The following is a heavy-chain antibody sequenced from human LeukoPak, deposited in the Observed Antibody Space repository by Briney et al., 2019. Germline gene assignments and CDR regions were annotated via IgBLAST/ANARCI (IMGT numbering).Heavy chain of an antibody. Sequence: SETLSLTCTVSGGSISSYYWSWIRQPPGKGLEWIGYIYYSGSTNYNPSLKSRVTISVDASKNQFSLKLSSVTAADTTVYYCAWFGEFDDYWGQGTLVTVSS. J-gene: IGHJ4*02. V-gene: IGHV4-59*01. CDR1: GGSISSYY. D-gene: IGHD3-10*01. CDR3: AWFGEFDDY. CDR2: IYYSGST.